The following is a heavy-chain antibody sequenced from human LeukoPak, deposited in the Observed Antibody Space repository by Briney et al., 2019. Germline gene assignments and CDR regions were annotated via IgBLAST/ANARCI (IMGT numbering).Heavy chain of an antibody. CDR2: IIPIFGTA. Sequence: SVKVPCKASGGTFSSYAISWVRQAPGQGLEWMGGIIPIFGTANYAQKFQGRVTITTDESTSTAYMGLSSLRSEDTAVYYCARDRVPAAIGYDFWSGYQSFDYWGQGTLVTVSS. V-gene: IGHV1-69*05. CDR1: GGTFSSYA. D-gene: IGHD3-3*01. CDR3: ARDRVPAAIGYDFWSGYQSFDY. J-gene: IGHJ4*02.